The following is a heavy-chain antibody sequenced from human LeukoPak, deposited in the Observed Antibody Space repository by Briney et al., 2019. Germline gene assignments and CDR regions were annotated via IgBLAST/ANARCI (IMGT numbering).Heavy chain of an antibody. CDR1: GFTFSNAW. CDR2: IKSKTDGGTT. D-gene: IGHD3-10*01. J-gene: IGHJ4*02. CDR3: AKDGSGTYYNVDN. Sequence: GGSLRLSCAASGFTFSNAWMSWVRQAPGKGLEWVGRIKSKTDGGTTDYAAPVKGRFTISRDDSKNTLYLQMNSLKTEDTAVYYCAKDGSGTYYNVDNWGQGTLVTVSS. V-gene: IGHV3-15*01.